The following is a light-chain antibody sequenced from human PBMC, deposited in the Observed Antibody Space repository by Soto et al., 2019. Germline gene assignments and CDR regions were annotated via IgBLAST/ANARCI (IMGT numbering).Light chain of an antibody. CDR3: QQSYSTPWT. V-gene: IGKV1-39*01. CDR1: QSTSSS. CDR2: AAS. J-gene: IGKJ1*01. Sequence: DTQMTQSPSSLSASVGDRVTITCRASQSTSSSLNWYQHKPGKAPKLLIYAASSLQSVVPSRFSGIGSVTDFTPTISSLQPEDFATYYCQQSYSTPWTFGQGTKVEIK.